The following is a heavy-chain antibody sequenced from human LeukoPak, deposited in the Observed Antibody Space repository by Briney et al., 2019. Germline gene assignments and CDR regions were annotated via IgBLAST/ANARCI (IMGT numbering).Heavy chain of an antibody. CDR2: IYSGGST. CDR1: GFTVSSNY. J-gene: IGHJ4*02. D-gene: IGHD3-9*01. Sequence: QPGESLRLSCAASGFTVSSNYMSWVRQPPGKGLEWVSVIYSGGSTYYADSVKGRFTISRDNSKNTVYLQMNSQRAEDTAIYYCARAGVLRYLGDWGQGTLVTVSS. V-gene: IGHV3-66*01. CDR3: ARAGVLRYLGD.